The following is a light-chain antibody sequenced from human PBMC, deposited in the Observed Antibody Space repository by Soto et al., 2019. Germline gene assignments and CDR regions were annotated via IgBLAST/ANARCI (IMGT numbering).Light chain of an antibody. Sequence: DIQMTHSPSSLSASVLYIVTITFRASQSISIYLNLYQQKPGKAPKLLIYAASSLQSGVPSRFSGSGSGTEFTLTISSLQPDDFATYYCQKSYSTSWKFGQGTKVDIK. CDR1: QSISIY. V-gene: IGKV1-39*01. CDR3: QKSYSTSWK. J-gene: IGKJ1*01. CDR2: AAS.